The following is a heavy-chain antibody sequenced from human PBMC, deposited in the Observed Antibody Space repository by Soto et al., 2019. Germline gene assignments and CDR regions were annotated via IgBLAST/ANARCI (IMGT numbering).Heavy chain of an antibody. CDR3: ARVEHYCSSTSCYTNPFVY. V-gene: IGHV1-69*01. CDR2: IIPIFGTA. D-gene: IGHD2-2*02. Sequence: QVQLVQSGAEVKKPGSSVKVSCKASGGTFSSYAISWVRQAPGQGLEWMGGIIPIFGTANYAQKFQGRVTITADESTSTAYMELSSLRSEDTAVYYCARVEHYCSSTSCYTNPFVYWGQGTLVTVSS. CDR1: GGTFSSYA. J-gene: IGHJ4*02.